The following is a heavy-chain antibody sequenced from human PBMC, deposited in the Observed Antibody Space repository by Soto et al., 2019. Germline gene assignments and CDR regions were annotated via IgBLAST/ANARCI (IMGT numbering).Heavy chain of an antibody. D-gene: IGHD4-4*01. CDR3: ARDAPTRRAVTRGRGFDP. Sequence: GGSLRLSCAASGFTFSSYSMNWVRQAPGKGLEWVSSISSSSSYIYYADSVKGRFTISRDNAKNSLYLQMNSLRAEDTAVYYCARDAPTRRAVTRGRGFDPWGQGTLVTVSS. J-gene: IGHJ5*02. V-gene: IGHV3-21*01. CDR2: ISSSSSYI. CDR1: GFTFSSYS.